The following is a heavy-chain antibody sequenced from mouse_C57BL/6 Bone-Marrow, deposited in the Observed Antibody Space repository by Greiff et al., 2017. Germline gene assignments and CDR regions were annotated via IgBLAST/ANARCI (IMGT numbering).Heavy chain of an antibody. Sequence: QVHVKQPGTELVKPGASVKLSCKASGYTFTSYWMHWVKQRPGQGLEWIGNINPSNGGTNYNEKFKSKATLTVDKSSSTAYMQLSSLTSEDSAVYYCAREGQGQLTLGYWGQGTTLTVSS. V-gene: IGHV1-53*01. CDR1: GYTFTSYW. CDR3: AREGQGQLTLGY. CDR2: INPSNGGT. D-gene: IGHD3-2*02. J-gene: IGHJ2*01.